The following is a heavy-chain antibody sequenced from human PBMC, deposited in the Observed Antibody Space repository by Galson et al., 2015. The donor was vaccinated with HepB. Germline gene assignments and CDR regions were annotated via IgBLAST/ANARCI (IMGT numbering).Heavy chain of an antibody. CDR1: GFTFSSYA. J-gene: IGHJ4*02. CDR2: ISGSGGST. V-gene: IGHV3-23*01. D-gene: IGHD3-9*01. CDR3: AKISLTSENFDY. Sequence: SLRLSCAASGFTFSSYALSWVRQAPGKGLEWVSAISGSGGSTYYADSVKGRFTISRDNSKNTLYLQMNTLRAEDTAIYYCAKISLTSENFDYWGQGTLVTVSS.